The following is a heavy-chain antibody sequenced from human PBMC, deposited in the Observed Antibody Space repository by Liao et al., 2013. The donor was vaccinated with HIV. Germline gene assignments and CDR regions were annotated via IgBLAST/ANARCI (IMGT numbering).Heavy chain of an antibody. CDR3: ARVNWNYVLDY. D-gene: IGHD1-7*01. Sequence: QLQLQESGPGLVKPSETLSLTCTVSGASISTTFYYWAWIRQPPGKGLEWIATIYYTGSTYYNPSLKSRVTISVDTSRNQFSLKLSSVTAADTAVYYCARVNWNYVLDYWGQGTLVTVSS. J-gene: IGHJ4*02. CDR2: IYYTGST. CDR1: GASISTTFYY. V-gene: IGHV4-39*07.